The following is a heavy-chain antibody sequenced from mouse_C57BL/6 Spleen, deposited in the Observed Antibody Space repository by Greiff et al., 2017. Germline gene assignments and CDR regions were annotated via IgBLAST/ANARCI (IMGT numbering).Heavy chain of an antibody. Sequence: EVQRVESEGGLVQPGSSMKLSCTASGFTFSDYYMAWVRQVPEKGLEWVANINYDGSSTYYLDSLKSRFIISRDNAKNILYLQMSSLKSEDTATYYCARDRGGPLLAMDYWGQGTSVTVSS. V-gene: IGHV5-16*01. CDR3: ARDRGGPLLAMDY. CDR1: GFTFSDYY. D-gene: IGHD2-10*01. J-gene: IGHJ4*01. CDR2: INYDGSST.